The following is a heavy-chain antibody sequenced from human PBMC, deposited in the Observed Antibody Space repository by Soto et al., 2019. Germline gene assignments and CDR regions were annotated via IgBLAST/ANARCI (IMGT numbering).Heavy chain of an antibody. D-gene: IGHD6-13*01. V-gene: IGHV1-46*01. CDR1: GFSFSDYF. J-gene: IGHJ6*02. CDR2: INPSGDSR. Sequence: ASVKVSCKASGFSFSDYFMHWVRQAPGQGLEWMGIINPSGDSRNYAQKFQGRVTITRDTSTSTVYMDLSSLRYEDTAVYYCAKDDRGYSRSWYPTSALYYYYDGVDVWGQGTTVTVSS. CDR3: AKDDRGYSRSWYPTSALYYYYDGVDV.